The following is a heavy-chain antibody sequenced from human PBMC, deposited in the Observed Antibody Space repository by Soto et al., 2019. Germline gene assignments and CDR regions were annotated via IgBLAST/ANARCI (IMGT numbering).Heavy chain of an antibody. D-gene: IGHD1-26*01. CDR2: ISGGGGDST. Sequence: EVHLLESGGGLVQPGGSLTLSCAASGFTFSSYAMSWVRQARGKGLEWVSAISGGGGDSTYYADSVKGRLIISKDNPKNTLYLQMSSLRADVTAVYDCAKELAIIAVGAVDMWVHGTVVTVSS. CDR3: AKELAIIAVGAVDM. V-gene: IGHV3-23*01. CDR1: GFTFSSYA. J-gene: IGHJ3*02.